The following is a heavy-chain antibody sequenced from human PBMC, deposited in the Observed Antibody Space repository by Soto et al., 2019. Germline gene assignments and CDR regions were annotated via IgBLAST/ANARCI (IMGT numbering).Heavy chain of an antibody. CDR2: ISPTGGST. J-gene: IGHJ4*02. CDR1: GFSFRSYA. Sequence: GGSLRLSCATSGFSFRSYAMTWLRQAPGKGLEWVSTISPTGGSTYYADSVKGRFTISRDDFKSTLYLHMNSLRAEDTAVYYCALRRVAYADFWGQGTRVTVSS. CDR3: ALRRVAYADF. V-gene: IGHV3-23*01. D-gene: IGHD2-2*01.